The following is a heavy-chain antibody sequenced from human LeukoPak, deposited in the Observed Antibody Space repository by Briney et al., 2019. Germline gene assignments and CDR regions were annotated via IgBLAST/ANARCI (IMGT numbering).Heavy chain of an antibody. CDR2: INHSGST. D-gene: IGHD3-10*01. CDR1: GGSFSGYY. V-gene: IGHV4-34*01. CDR3: AELAIVRGVIRGFDP. J-gene: IGHJ5*02. Sequence: SETLSLTCAVYGGSFSGYYWSWIRQPPGKGLEWIGEINHSGSTNYNPSLKSRVTISVDTSKNQFSLKLSSVTAADTAVYYCAELAIVRGVIRGFDPWGQGTLVSLPS.